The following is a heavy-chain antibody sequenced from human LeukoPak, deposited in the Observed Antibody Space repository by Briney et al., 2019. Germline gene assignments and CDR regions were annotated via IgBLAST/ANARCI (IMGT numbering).Heavy chain of an antibody. D-gene: IGHD6-13*01. CDR1: GYTFAGYY. CDR2: INPNSGGT. CDR3: ARERVAAKTFDP. Sequence: GASVKVSCKASGYTFAGYYMHWVRQAPGQGLEWMGWINPNSGGTNYAQKFQGRVTMTRDTSISTAYMELSRLRFDDTAVYYCARERVAAKTFDPWGQGTLVTVSS. J-gene: IGHJ5*02. V-gene: IGHV1-2*02.